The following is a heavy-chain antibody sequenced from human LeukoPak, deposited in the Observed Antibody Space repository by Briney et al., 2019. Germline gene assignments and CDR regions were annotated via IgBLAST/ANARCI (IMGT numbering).Heavy chain of an antibody. CDR2: LSGTGSRT. J-gene: IGHJ4*02. V-gene: IGHV3-23*01. CDR1: GFTFSNYA. Sequence: GGSLRLSCAASGFTFSNYAMIWVRQAAGKGLEWIATLSGTGSRTYYANSVRGRFSISRDNSRNTLYLQRSSLRVEDTAVYYCAKELDGSGYYGPDYWGRGTLVTVSS. D-gene: IGHD3-22*01. CDR3: AKELDGSGYYGPDY.